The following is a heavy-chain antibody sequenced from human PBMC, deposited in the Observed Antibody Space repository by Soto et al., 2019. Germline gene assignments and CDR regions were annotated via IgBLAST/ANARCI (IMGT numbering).Heavy chain of an antibody. Sequence: GGSLRLSCAASGFTFSSYGIHWVRQAPGKGLEWVAVIWYDGSNKCYADSVKGRFTISRDNSKNTLYLQMNSLRAEDTAVYYCAREVLRFLEWFNGMDVGGQGTTVTVSS. D-gene: IGHD3-3*01. CDR1: GFTFSSYG. CDR3: AREVLRFLEWFNGMDV. CDR2: IWYDGSNK. J-gene: IGHJ6*02. V-gene: IGHV3-33*01.